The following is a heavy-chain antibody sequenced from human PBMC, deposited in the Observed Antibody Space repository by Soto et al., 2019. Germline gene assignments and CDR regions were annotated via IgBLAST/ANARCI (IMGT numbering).Heavy chain of an antibody. CDR2: ISWNSGSI. V-gene: IGHV3-9*01. CDR1: GFTFDDYA. Sequence: GGSLRLSCAASGFTFDDYAMHWVRQAPGKGLEWVSGISWNSGSIDYADSVKGRFTISRDNAKKSLYLQMNSLRAEDTALCYCAKTFLSLMGHMDVWGKGTTVTVSS. J-gene: IGHJ6*03. D-gene: IGHD2-8*01. CDR3: AKTFLSLMGHMDV.